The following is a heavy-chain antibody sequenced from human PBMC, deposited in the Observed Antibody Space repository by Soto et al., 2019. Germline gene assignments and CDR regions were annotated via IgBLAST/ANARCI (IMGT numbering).Heavy chain of an antibody. CDR1: GYTFTSYG. CDR3: ATNRLSIAAAVAYYFDY. D-gene: IGHD6-13*01. Sequence: ASVKVSCKASGYTFTSYGISWVRQAPGQGLEWMGWISAYNGNTNYAQKLQGRVTMTTDTSTSTAYMELRSLRSDDTAVYYCATNRLSIAAAVAYYFDYWGQGTLVTVSS. J-gene: IGHJ4*02. CDR2: ISAYNGNT. V-gene: IGHV1-18*01.